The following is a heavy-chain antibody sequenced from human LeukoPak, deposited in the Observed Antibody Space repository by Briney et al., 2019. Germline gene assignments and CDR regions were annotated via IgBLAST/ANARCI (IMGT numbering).Heavy chain of an antibody. J-gene: IGHJ3*01. Sequence: ASVKVSCKASGYTLTSYAMNWVRQAAGQGLECMGWINTNTGNPTYAQGFTGRFVFSLDTSVSTAYLQISSLKAEDTAVYYCARPQYYYDSRGYYTDAFDVWGQGTMVTVSS. CDR1: GYTLTSYA. V-gene: IGHV7-4-1*02. CDR2: INTNTGNP. CDR3: ARPQYYYDSRGYYTDAFDV. D-gene: IGHD3-22*01.